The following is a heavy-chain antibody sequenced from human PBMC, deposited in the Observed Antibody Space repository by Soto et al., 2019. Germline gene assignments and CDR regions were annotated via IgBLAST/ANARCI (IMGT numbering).Heavy chain of an antibody. CDR1: NGSISNFY. J-gene: IGHJ5*02. V-gene: IGHV4-4*07. CDR2: IHGSGRA. D-gene: IGHD6-13*01. Sequence: PSQSLSLTCTVSNGSISNFYWNWIRQSTWKWLELIGRIHGSGRATYNPSLRSRVTMSVDTSKNQFSLKVNSVTGANTAGYYCARSSHKESWFDPWGEGTLVTVYS. CDR3: ARSSHKESWFDP.